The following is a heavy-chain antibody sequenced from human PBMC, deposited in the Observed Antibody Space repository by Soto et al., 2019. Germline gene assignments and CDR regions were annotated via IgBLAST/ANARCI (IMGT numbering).Heavy chain of an antibody. V-gene: IGHV1-8*01. D-gene: IGHD3-9*01. Sequence: ASVKVSCKASGYTFTSYDINWVRQATGQGLEWMGWMNPNSGNTGYAQKFQGRVTMTRNTSISTAYMELSSLRSEDTAVYYCARGSYDILTGYLYYMDVWGKGTTLTVSS. CDR3: ARGSYDILTGYLYYMDV. J-gene: IGHJ6*03. CDR2: MNPNSGNT. CDR1: GYTFTSYD.